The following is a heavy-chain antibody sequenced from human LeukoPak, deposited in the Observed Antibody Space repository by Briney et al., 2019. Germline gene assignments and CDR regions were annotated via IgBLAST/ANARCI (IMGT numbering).Heavy chain of an antibody. Sequence: PGGSLRLSCTASGFTFSSYAMHWVRQAPGKGLESVSAISSNGGSTYYANSVKGRFTISRDNSKNTLYLQMGSLRAEDMAVYYCARVGPATLSGFDIWGQGTMVAVSS. CDR1: GFTFSSYA. J-gene: IGHJ3*02. CDR2: ISSNGGST. V-gene: IGHV3-64*01. D-gene: IGHD2-2*01. CDR3: ARVGPATLSGFDI.